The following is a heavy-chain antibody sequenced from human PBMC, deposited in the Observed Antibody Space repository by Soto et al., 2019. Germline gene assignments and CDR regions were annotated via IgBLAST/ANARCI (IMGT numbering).Heavy chain of an antibody. Sequence: GASVKVSCKASGYTFTSYAMHWVRQAPGQRLEWMGWINAGNGNTKYSQKFQGRVTITRDTSASTAYMELSSLRSEDTAVYYCARDVVDSGYDYYYYYGMDVWGQGTTVTVSS. CDR1: GYTFTSYA. V-gene: IGHV1-3*01. D-gene: IGHD5-12*01. CDR3: ARDVVDSGYDYYYYYGMDV. J-gene: IGHJ6*02. CDR2: INAGNGNT.